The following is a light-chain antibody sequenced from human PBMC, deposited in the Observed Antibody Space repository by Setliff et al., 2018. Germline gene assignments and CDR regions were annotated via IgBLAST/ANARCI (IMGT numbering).Light chain of an antibody. CDR3: SSYAGSNTPYV. CDR2: EVS. J-gene: IGLJ1*01. Sequence: QSVLTQPPSASGSPGQPVTISCTGTSSDVGGYNYVSWYQQHPGKAPKLMIYEVSKRPSGVPDRFSGSKSGNTASLTVSGLQAEDEADYYCSSYAGSNTPYVFGTGTKVT. CDR1: SSDVGGYNY. V-gene: IGLV2-8*01.